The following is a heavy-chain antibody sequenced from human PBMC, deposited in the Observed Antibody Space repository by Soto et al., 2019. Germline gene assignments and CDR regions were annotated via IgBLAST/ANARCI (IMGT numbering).Heavy chain of an antibody. D-gene: IGHD6-13*01. J-gene: IGHJ4*02. CDR3: AKDRYPYSSNEEPDY. CDR1: GFTFSSYA. V-gene: IGHV3-23*01. Sequence: GGSLRLSCAASGFTFSSYAMSWVRQAPGKGLEWVSAISGSGGSTYYADSVKGRFRISRDNSKNTLYLHMNSLRAEDTAVYYCAKDRYPYSSNEEPDYWGQGTLVTVSS. CDR2: ISGSGGST.